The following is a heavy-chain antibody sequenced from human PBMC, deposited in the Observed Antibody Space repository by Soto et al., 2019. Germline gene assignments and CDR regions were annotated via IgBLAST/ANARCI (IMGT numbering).Heavy chain of an antibody. V-gene: IGHV4-59*01. CDR1: GGSISSYY. J-gene: IGHJ4*02. Sequence: SETLSLTCTVSGGSISSYYWSWIRQPPGKGLEWIGYIYYSGSTNYNPSLKSRVTISVDTSKNQFSLKLSSVTAADTAVYYCARSPPPVICRFDYWGQGTLVTVSS. D-gene: IGHD2-2*01. CDR3: ARSPPPVICRFDY. CDR2: IYYSGST.